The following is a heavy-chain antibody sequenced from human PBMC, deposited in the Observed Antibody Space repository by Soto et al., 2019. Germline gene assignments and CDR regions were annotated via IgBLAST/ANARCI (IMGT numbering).Heavy chain of an antibody. CDR1: GFTFSSYG. Sequence: QVQLVESGGGVVQPGRSLRLSCAASGFTFSSYGMHWVRQAPGKGLEWVAVIWYDGSNKYYADSVKGRFTISRDNSTNTLYLQMNSLRAEDTAVYYCARDGYCSGGSCYSVPVFDYWGQGPLVTVSS. D-gene: IGHD2-15*01. V-gene: IGHV3-33*01. CDR3: ARDGYCSGGSCYSVPVFDY. CDR2: IWYDGSNK. J-gene: IGHJ4*02.